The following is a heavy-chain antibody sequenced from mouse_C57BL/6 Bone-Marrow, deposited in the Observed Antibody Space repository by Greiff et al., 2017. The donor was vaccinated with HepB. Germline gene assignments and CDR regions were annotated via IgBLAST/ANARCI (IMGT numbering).Heavy chain of an antibody. Sequence: EVKVVESGGGLVKPGGSLKLSCAASGFTFSSYTMSWVRQTPEKRLEWVATISGGGGNTYYPDSVKGRFTISRDNAKNTLYLQMSSLRSEDTALYYCARPNYYGSWDYFDYWGQGTTLTVSS. D-gene: IGHD1-1*01. J-gene: IGHJ2*01. CDR3: ARPNYYGSWDYFDY. CDR1: GFTFSSYT. CDR2: ISGGGGNT. V-gene: IGHV5-9*01.